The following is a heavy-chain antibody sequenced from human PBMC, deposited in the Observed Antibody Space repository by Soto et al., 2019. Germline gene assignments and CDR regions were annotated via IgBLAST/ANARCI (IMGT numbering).Heavy chain of an antibody. V-gene: IGHV3-23*01. CDR2: ISGSGGTI. D-gene: IGHD4-17*01. J-gene: IGHJ6*02. Sequence: PGGSLRLSCAASGFTFSSYAMSWVRQAPGKGLEWVSAISGSGGTIYYADSVKGRFTISRDNAKNSLYLQMNSLRAEDTAVYYCARDTLPSDFGLGWDVWGQGTTVTVSS. CDR3: ARDTLPSDFGLGWDV. CDR1: GFTFSSYA.